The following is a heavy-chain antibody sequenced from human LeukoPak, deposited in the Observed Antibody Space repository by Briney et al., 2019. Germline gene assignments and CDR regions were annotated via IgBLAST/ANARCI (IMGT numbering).Heavy chain of an antibody. D-gene: IGHD2-15*01. V-gene: IGHV3-30*18. Sequence: GGSLRLSCAASGFTFSSYGMHWVRQAPGKGLEWVAVISYDGSNKYYADSVKGRFTISRDNSKNTLYLQMNSLRAEDTAVYYCAKPKDRSGGSCYRWGQGTLVTVSS. CDR2: ISYDGSNK. CDR3: AKPKDRSGGSCYR. CDR1: GFTFSSYG. J-gene: IGHJ4*02.